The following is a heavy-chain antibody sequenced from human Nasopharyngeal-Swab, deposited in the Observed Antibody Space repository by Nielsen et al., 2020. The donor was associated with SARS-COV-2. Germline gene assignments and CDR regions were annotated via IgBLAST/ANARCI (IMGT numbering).Heavy chain of an antibody. D-gene: IGHD2-2*01. CDR2: INHSGST. Sequence: SETLSLTCAVYGGSFSGYYWSWIRQPPGKGLEWIGEINHSGSTNYNPSLKSRVTTSVDTSKNQFSLKLSSVTAADTAVYYCARNRVSSTSEAPNYYYYYGMDVWGQGTTVTVSS. CDR1: GGSFSGYY. V-gene: IGHV4-34*01. J-gene: IGHJ6*02. CDR3: ARNRVSSTSEAPNYYYYYGMDV.